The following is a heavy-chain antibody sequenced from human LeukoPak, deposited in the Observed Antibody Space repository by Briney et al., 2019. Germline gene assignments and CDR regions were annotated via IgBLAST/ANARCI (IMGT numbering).Heavy chain of an antibody. CDR3: ARGGPYGDYVGAFDI. CDR2: IRSSSSTI. V-gene: IGHV3-48*01. J-gene: IGHJ3*02. Sequence: PGGSLRLSCAASGFSFSSYSMNWVRQAPGKGLEWVSYIRSSSSTIYYADSVKGRFTISRDNAKNSLYLQMNSLRTEDTAVYYCARGGPYGDYVGAFDIWGQGTMVTVSS. CDR1: GFSFSSYS. D-gene: IGHD4-17*01.